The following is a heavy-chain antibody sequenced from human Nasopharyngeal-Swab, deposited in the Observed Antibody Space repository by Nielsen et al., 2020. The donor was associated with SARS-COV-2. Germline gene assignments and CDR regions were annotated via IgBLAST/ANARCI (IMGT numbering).Heavy chain of an antibody. J-gene: IGHJ6*04. Sequence: SETLSLTCTVSGGSISSYYWSWIRQPPGKGLEWIGYVDYSGFTNYNPSLKSRVTISVDTSKNQFSLKLSSVTAADTAVYYCAREREGYSSGWYADVWGKGTTVTVSS. V-gene: IGHV4-59*01. D-gene: IGHD6-19*01. CDR3: AREREGYSSGWYADV. CDR2: VDYSGFT. CDR1: GGSISSYY.